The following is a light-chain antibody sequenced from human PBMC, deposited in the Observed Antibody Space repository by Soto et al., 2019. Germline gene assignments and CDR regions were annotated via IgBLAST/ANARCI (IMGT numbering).Light chain of an antibody. CDR2: DVT. V-gene: IGLV2-8*01. J-gene: IGLJ2*01. Sequence: QSALTQPPSASGSPGQSVTISCTGASSDVGGYNFVSWYQHHPGIAPRLMIYDVTQRPSGVPDRFSGSKSGNTASLTVSGLQVDDEAYYYCSSYAGSSIPVAFGGGTKLTVL. CDR1: SSDVGGYNF. CDR3: SSYAGSSIPVA.